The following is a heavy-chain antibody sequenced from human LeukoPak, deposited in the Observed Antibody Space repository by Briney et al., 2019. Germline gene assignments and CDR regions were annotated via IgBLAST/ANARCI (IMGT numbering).Heavy chain of an antibody. CDR2: ISHDGSNK. J-gene: IGHJ4*02. CDR1: GFIFSSYT. Sequence: GGSLRLSCAASGFIFSSYTMHWVRQAPGKGLEWVAVISHDGSNKYYADSVKGRFTLSRDNSKNTLYLQTNSLRAEDTAVYYCARGPREMATNFDYWGQGILVTVSS. CDR3: ARGPREMATNFDY. V-gene: IGHV3-30-3*01. D-gene: IGHD5-24*01.